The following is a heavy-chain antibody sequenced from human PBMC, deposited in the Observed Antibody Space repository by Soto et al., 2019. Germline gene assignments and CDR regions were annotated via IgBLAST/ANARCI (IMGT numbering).Heavy chain of an antibody. CDR2: ISSNGGST. D-gene: IGHD2-15*01. J-gene: IGHJ4*02. V-gene: IGHV3-64D*08. CDR3: VKVRGVSGGSCYQG. Sequence: VGSLRLSCSASGFTFSSYAMHWARQAPGKGLEYVSAISSNGGSTYYADSVKGRFTISRDNSKNTLYLQMSSLRAEDTAVYYCVKVRGVSGGSCYQGWGQGTLVTVSS. CDR1: GFTFSSYA.